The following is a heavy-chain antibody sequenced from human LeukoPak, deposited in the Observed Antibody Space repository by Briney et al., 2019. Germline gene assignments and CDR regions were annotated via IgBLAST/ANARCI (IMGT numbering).Heavy chain of an antibody. CDR1: GFTFSDYY. CDR2: ISSSGTTI. V-gene: IGHV3-11*01. Sequence: PGGSLRLSCAASGFTFSDYYMSWVRQAPGKGLEWVSYISSSGTTIYYADSVKGRFTISRDNAKNSLSLQMNSLRAEDTAVYYCARGEYSYGFYYFDYWGQGTLVTVSS. CDR3: ARGEYSYGFYYFDY. J-gene: IGHJ4*02. D-gene: IGHD5-18*01.